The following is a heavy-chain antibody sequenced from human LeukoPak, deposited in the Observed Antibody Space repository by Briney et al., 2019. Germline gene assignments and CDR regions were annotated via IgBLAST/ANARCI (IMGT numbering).Heavy chain of an antibody. J-gene: IGHJ6*03. CDR1: GFTFSSYG. V-gene: IGHV3-30*02. CDR3: AKELRYFDWLLYLMDV. CDR2: IRYDGSNK. Sequence: HPGGSLRLSCAASGFTFSSYGMHWVRQAPGKGLEWVAFIRYDGSNKYYADSVKGRFTISRDNSKNTLYLQMNSLRAEDTAVYYCAKELRYFDWLLYLMDVWGKGTTVTVSS. D-gene: IGHD3-9*01.